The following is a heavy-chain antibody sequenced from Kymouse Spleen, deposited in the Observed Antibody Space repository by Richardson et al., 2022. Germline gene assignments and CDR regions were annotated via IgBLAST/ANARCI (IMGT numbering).Heavy chain of an antibody. CDR2: IYYSGST. Sequence: QVQLQESGPGLVKPSETLSLTCTVSGGSVSSGSYYWSWIRQPPGKGLEWIGYIYYSGSTNYNPSLKSRVTISVDTSKNQFSLKLSSVTAADTAVYYCAAGDYWGQGTLVTVSS. D-gene: IGHD6-13*01,IGHD6-19*01,IGHD7-27*02. CDR3: AAGDY. V-gene: IGHV4-61*01. J-gene: IGHJ4*02. CDR1: GGSVSSGSYY.